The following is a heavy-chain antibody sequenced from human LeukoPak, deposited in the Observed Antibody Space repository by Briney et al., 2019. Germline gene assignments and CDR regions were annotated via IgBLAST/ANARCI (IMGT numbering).Heavy chain of an antibody. Sequence: GGSLRLSCAASGFSFMNAWMIWVRQAPGKGLEWVGRIKSNADGGTPDYAAPARGRFTISRDDSKNTLYLQMNSLKTEDTAVYYCTTFYHEYSPYWGRGTMVTVSS. V-gene: IGHV3-15*01. D-gene: IGHD2/OR15-2a*01. CDR3: TTFYHEYSPY. CDR2: IKSNADGGTP. CDR1: GFSFMNAW. J-gene: IGHJ4*02.